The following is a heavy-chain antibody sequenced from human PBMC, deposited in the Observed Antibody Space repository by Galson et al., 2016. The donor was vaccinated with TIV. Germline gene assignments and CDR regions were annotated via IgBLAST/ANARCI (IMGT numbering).Heavy chain of an antibody. CDR1: GDSISSADYY. CDR2: IRHSGST. Sequence: TLSLTCTVSGDSISSADYYWSWIRQRPVKGLEWIGYIRHSGSTYYNPSLKSRATISVDTSKKFFSLKLTSVTAADTAGYYCARVVVPASIESYYYYMDVWGKGTTVTVSS. V-gene: IGHV4-31*03. D-gene: IGHD2-2*01. CDR3: ARVVVPASIESYYYYMDV. J-gene: IGHJ6*03.